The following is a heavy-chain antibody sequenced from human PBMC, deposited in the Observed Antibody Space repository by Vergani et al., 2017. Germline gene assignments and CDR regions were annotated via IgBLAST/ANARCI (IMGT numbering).Heavy chain of an antibody. CDR1: GYTLTGYY. V-gene: IGHV1-2*02. J-gene: IGHJ4*02. Sequence: QVQLVQSGAEVKKPGASVKVSCKASGYTLTGYYMHWVRQAPGQGLEWMGWINPNSGGTNYAQKFQGRVTMTRDTSISTAYMELGRLRSDDSAGYYCARLPRRLWGIYFDYWGQGTLVTVSS. D-gene: IGHD5-18*01. CDR3: ARLPRRLWGIYFDY. CDR2: INPNSGGT.